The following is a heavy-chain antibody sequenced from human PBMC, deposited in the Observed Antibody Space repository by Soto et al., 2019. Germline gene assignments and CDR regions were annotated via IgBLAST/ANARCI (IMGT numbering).Heavy chain of an antibody. Sequence: AGSLRLSCAASGFTFSDYYMSWIRQAPGKGLEWVSYISSSGSTIYYADSVKGRFTISRDNAKNSLYLQMNSLRAEDTAVYYCARGKVTTFFEGAFDIWGQGTMVTVSS. CDR3: ARGKVTTFFEGAFDI. D-gene: IGHD4-4*01. V-gene: IGHV3-11*01. J-gene: IGHJ3*02. CDR2: ISSSGSTI. CDR1: GFTFSDYY.